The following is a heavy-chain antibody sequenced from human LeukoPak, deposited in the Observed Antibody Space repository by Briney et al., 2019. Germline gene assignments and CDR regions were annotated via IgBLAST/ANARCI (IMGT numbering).Heavy chain of an antibody. CDR1: GFTFSNYA. CDR3: VVQGGPFDY. V-gene: IGHV3-23*01. D-gene: IGHD3-10*01. Sequence: PGGSLRLSCAASGFTFSNYAINWVRQAPGKGLEWVSAISGSGGSTYYADSVKGRFTISRGNSKNTLYLQMNSLGAEDTAVYYCVVQGGPFDYWGQGTLVTVSS. CDR2: ISGSGGST. J-gene: IGHJ4*02.